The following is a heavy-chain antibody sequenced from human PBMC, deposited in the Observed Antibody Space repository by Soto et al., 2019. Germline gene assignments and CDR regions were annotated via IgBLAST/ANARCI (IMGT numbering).Heavy chain of an antibody. D-gene: IGHD3-22*01. CDR2: ISGSGGST. CDR3: AKDTPTPRYYYDSSGYYSIYYFDY. V-gene: IGHV3-23*01. J-gene: IGHJ4*02. CDR1: GFTFSSYA. Sequence: EVQLLESGGGLVQPGGSLRLSCAASGFTFSSYAMSWVRQAPGKGLEWVSAISGSGGSTYYADSVKGRFTISRDNSKNTLYLQMNSRRAEDTAVYYCAKDTPTPRYYYDSSGYYSIYYFDYWGQGTLVTVSS.